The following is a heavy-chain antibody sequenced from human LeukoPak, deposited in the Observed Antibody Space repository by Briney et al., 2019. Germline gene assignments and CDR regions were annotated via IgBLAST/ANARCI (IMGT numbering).Heavy chain of an antibody. CDR3: ARILDSAWGELGY. J-gene: IGHJ4*02. D-gene: IGHD6-19*01. V-gene: IGHV3-30*02. CDR1: GFSFSSYG. Sequence: PGGSLRLSCAGSGFSFSSYGMHWVRQAPGKGLEWMAFIRSDGSNKYYADSVKGRFTTSRDNSKNTLYLQMNSLRAEDTAVYYCARILDSAWGELGYWGQGTLATVSS. CDR2: IRSDGSNK.